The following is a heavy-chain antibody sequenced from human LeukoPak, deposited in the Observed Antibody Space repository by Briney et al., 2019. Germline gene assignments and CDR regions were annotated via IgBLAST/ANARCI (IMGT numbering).Heavy chain of an antibody. J-gene: IGHJ3*02. V-gene: IGHV4-39*07. CDR2: IYYSGST. Sequence: PSETLSLTCTVSGGSISSSSYYWGWIRQPPGTGLEWIGSIYYSGSTYYNPSLKSRVTISVDTSKNQFSLKLSSVTAADTAVYYCARDQQWLNAFDIWGQGTMVTVSS. CDR3: ARDQQWLNAFDI. D-gene: IGHD6-19*01. CDR1: GGSISSSSYY.